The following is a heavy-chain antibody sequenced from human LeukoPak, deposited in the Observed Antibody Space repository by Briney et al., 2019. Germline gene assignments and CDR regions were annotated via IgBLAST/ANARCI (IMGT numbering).Heavy chain of an antibody. CDR1: GFTFSSYW. CDR3: ARGSDPSGSSSNWFDP. Sequence: GGSLRLSCAASGFTFSSYWMSWVRQAPGKGLEWVANIKQDGSEKYYVDSVKGRFTISRDNAKNSLYLQMNSLRAEDTAVYYCARGSDPSGSSSNWFDPWGQGTLVTVSS. J-gene: IGHJ5*02. CDR2: IKQDGSEK. V-gene: IGHV3-7*01. D-gene: IGHD3-10*01.